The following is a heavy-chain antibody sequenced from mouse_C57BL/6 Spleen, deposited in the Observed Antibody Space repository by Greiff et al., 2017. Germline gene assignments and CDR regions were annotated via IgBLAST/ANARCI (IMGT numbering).Heavy chain of an antibody. D-gene: IGHD2-1*01. Sequence: VQLQQSGPELVKPGASVKISCKASGYSFTDYNMNWVKQSNGKSLEWIGVINPNYGTTSYNQKFKGKATLTVDQSSSTAYMQLNSLTSDDSSVYYCATTERDCNSLRYYFDYWGQGTTLTVSS. J-gene: IGHJ2*01. CDR1: GYSFTDYN. CDR3: ATTERDCNSLRYYFDY. V-gene: IGHV1-39*01. CDR2: INPNYGTT.